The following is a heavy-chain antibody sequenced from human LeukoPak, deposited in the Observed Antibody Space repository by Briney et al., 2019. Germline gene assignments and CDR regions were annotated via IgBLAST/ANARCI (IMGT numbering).Heavy chain of an antibody. V-gene: IGHV3-74*01. Sequence: GGSLRLSCAASGFTFSNYWMHWVRQAPGKGLFWVSRINGDGSSTNYADSVKGRFTISRDNSKNTLYLQMNSLRAEDTAVYYCALNGREVPSGAFDIWGQGTMVTVSS. J-gene: IGHJ3*02. D-gene: IGHD3-16*02. CDR3: ALNGREVPSGAFDI. CDR1: GFTFSNYW. CDR2: INGDGSST.